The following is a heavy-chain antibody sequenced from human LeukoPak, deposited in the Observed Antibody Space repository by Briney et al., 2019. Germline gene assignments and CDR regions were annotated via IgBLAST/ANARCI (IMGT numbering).Heavy chain of an antibody. D-gene: IGHD3-9*01. V-gene: IGHV1-2*02. CDR2: INPNSGGT. J-gene: IGHJ4*02. CDR1: GYTFTAYY. CDR3: ARLDSRGCEYDY. Sequence: VASVKVSCKASGYTFTAYYMHWVRQAPGQGLEWMGWINPNSGGTNYAQNFQGRVTMTRDTSINIAYMELSRLRSDDTAMYFCARLDSRGCEYDYWGQGTLVTVSS.